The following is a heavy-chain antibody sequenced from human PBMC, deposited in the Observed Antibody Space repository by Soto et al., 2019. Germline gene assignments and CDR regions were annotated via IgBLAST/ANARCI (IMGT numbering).Heavy chain of an antibody. J-gene: IGHJ4*02. CDR1: GFTFSSYA. CDR2: ISGSGGST. Sequence: GGSLRLSCAASGFTFSSYAMSWVRQAPGKGLEWVSAISGSGGSTYYADSVKGRFTISRDNSKNTLYLQMNSLRAEDTAVYYCAISSLSVWYYFDYWGQGTLVTVSS. CDR3: AISSLSVWYYFDY. V-gene: IGHV3-23*01. D-gene: IGHD2-8*02.